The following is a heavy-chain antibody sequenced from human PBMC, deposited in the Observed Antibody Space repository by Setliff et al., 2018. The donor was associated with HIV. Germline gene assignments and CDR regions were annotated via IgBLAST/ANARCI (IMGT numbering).Heavy chain of an antibody. CDR2: IIPVFGTT. D-gene: IGHD3-22*01. CDR1: GGTFSSYA. J-gene: IGHJ4*02. Sequence: SVKVSCKASGGTFSSYAISWVRQAPGQGLDWMGGIIPVFGTTNYAQKFQGRVTITADESTSTAYMELSSLRSEDTAVYYCARGGVYYYDSSGWSMDYWGRGTLVTVSS. CDR3: ARGGVYYYDSSGWSMDY. V-gene: IGHV1-69*13.